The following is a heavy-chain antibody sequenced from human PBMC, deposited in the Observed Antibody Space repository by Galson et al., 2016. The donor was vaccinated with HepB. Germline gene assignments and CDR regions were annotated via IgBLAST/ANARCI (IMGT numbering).Heavy chain of an antibody. Sequence: SLRLFCAASGFTFSMSGMSWGRQAPGKGLEWVSSISGSRGNTYYADFVKGRFTISRDNSKNTVYLQMSSLRVDDTAVYYCAKVGWREYDGYWGQGTLVTVSS. D-gene: IGHD3-10*01. CDR3: AKVGWREYDGY. CDR1: GFTFSMSG. V-gene: IGHV3-23*01. J-gene: IGHJ4*02. CDR2: ISGSRGNT.